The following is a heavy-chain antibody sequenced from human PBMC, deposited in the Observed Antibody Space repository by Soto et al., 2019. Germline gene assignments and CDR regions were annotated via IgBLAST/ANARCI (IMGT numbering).Heavy chain of an antibody. J-gene: IGHJ4*02. CDR1: GGTFISYT. V-gene: IGHV1-69*04. D-gene: IGHD3-22*01. Sequence: GASVNVSCKASGGTFISYTISLVRQAPGQGLEWMGRIIPILGIANYAQKFQGRVTITADKSTSTAYMELSSLRSEDTAVYYCARDLGSGYYDSSGGWGQGTLVTSPQ. CDR2: IIPILGIA. CDR3: ARDLGSGYYDSSGG.